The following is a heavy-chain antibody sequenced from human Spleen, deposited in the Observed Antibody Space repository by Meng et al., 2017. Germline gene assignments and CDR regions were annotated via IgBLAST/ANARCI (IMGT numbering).Heavy chain of an antibody. D-gene: IGHD3-10*01. J-gene: IGHJ5*02. V-gene: IGHV4-34*01. CDR3: AREVPRITMLNWFDP. CDR2: INHSGST. Sequence: QVQLQQWGAGLLKPPETLSLTCAVYGGSFSGYYWSWIRQPPGKGLEWIGEINHSGSTNYNPSLKSRVTISVDTSKNQFSLKLSSVTAADTAVYYCAREVPRITMLNWFDPWGQGTLVTVSS. CDR1: GGSFSGYY.